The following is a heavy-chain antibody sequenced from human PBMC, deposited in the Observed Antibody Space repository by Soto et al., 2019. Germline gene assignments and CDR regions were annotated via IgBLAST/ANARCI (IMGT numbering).Heavy chain of an antibody. Sequence: EVQLVETGGGLIQPGGSLRLSCEVSGFSVSDRSMSWVRQAPGKGLEWVSVFYRGGSTDYADSVKGRGTVSRDTFKNTLFLQMDSLTVEDTAVYFWARDLGCNDVLNTYYYGMDVWGQGTTVTVS. CDR1: GFSVSDRS. CDR3: ARDLGCNDVLNTYYYGMDV. D-gene: IGHD1-1*01. V-gene: IGHV3-53*02. J-gene: IGHJ6*02. CDR2: FYRGGST.